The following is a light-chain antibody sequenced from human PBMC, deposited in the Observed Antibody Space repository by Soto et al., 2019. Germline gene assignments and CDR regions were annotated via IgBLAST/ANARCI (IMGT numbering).Light chain of an antibody. CDR3: QKYGGSPRIT. CDR2: GAS. Sequence: EIVLTQSPDTLSLSPGERATLSCRASQSGSSSYLAWYQQRPGQPPRLLIYGASNRATGIPDRFSGSGSGTDFTLIINSLEPEDVAIYYCQKYGGSPRITFGQGTRLEIK. CDR1: QSGSSSY. V-gene: IGKV3-20*01. J-gene: IGKJ5*01.